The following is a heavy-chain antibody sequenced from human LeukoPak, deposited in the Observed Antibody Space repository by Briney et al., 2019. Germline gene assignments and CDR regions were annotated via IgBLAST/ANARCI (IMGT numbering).Heavy chain of an antibody. J-gene: IGHJ3*02. CDR2: IRGKANSYAT. CDR1: GFTFSGSA. D-gene: IGHD3-9*01. V-gene: IGHV3-73*01. CDR3: TKGPGDVLRYFDWLSRNDDAFDI. Sequence: GGSLRLSCAASGFTFSGSAMHWVRQASGKGLEWVGRIRGKANSYATAYAASVKGRFTISRDDSKNTAYLQMNSQKTEDTAVYYCTKGPGDVLRYFDWLSRNDDAFDIWGQGTMVTVSS.